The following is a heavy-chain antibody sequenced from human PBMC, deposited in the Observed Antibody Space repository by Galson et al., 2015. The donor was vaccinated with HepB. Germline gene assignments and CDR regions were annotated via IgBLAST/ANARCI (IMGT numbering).Heavy chain of an antibody. D-gene: IGHD3-22*01. Sequence: SVKVSCKASGGTFSNYIISWVRQAPGQGLEWMGKIIPLFVVSNYAQDFQDGVTITADKSTNITDMEMHSLTSGDTAVYFCVINYFDTSGYFDFWGQGTLVTVSS. J-gene: IGHJ4*02. V-gene: IGHV1-69*02. CDR3: VINYFDTSGYFDF. CDR1: GGTFSNYI. CDR2: IIPLFVVS.